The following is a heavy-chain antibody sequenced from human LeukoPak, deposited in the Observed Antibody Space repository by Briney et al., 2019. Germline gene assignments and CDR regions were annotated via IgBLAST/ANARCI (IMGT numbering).Heavy chain of an antibody. J-gene: IGHJ4*02. CDR2: ISYDGANE. Sequence: GGSLRLSCAASGFSFHYYAMHWVRQAPGKGLEWVAVISYDGANEYYADSVKGRLTISRDNSKNTLYMEMSSLRPEDTAVYYCARPIDNGSGSYYFPYWGQGILVTVSS. V-gene: IGHV3-30-3*01. CDR3: ARPIDNGSGSYYFPY. D-gene: IGHD3-10*01. CDR1: GFSFHYYA.